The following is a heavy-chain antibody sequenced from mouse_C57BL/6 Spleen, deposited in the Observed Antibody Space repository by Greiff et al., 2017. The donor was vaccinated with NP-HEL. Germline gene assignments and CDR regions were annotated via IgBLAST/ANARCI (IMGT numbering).Heavy chain of an antibody. CDR1: GFTFSDYG. Sequence: EVQLQESGGGLVKPGGSLKLSCAASGFTFSDYGMHWVRQAPEKGLEWVAYISSGSSTIYYADTVKGRFTISRDNAKNTLFLQMTSLRSEDTAMYYCARPGGYYVGDYYAMDYWGQGTSVTVSS. CDR2: ISSGSSTI. V-gene: IGHV5-17*01. CDR3: ARPGGYYVGDYYAMDY. D-gene: IGHD2-3*01. J-gene: IGHJ4*01.